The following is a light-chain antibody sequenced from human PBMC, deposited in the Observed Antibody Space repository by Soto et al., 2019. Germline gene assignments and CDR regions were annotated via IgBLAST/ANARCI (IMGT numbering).Light chain of an antibody. CDR1: QSVSSY. J-gene: IGKJ1*01. CDR3: QSYTQSLWT. CDR2: GVS. Sequence: EIVLTQSPATLSLSPGERATLSCRASQSVSSYLAWYQQKPGQAPRLLIYGVSTRAAGIPDRFGGSGSGTDFTLTISGLEPEDFAMYYCQSYTQSLWTFGQGTKVDIK. V-gene: IGKV3-20*01.